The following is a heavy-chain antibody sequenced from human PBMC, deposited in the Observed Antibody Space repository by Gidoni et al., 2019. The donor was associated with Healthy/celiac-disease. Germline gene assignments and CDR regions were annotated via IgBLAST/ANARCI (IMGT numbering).Heavy chain of an antibody. Sequence: EVQLVESGGGLVQPGGSLRLSCAASGFTFSSYWMSWVRQAPGKGLEWVANIKQDGSEKYYVDSVKGRFTISRDNAKNSLYLQMNSLRAEDTAVYYCARDDDYGDYVNWFDPWGQGTLVTVSS. CDR1: GFTFSSYW. J-gene: IGHJ5*02. CDR3: ARDDDYGDYVNWFDP. V-gene: IGHV3-7*04. CDR2: IKQDGSEK. D-gene: IGHD4-17*01.